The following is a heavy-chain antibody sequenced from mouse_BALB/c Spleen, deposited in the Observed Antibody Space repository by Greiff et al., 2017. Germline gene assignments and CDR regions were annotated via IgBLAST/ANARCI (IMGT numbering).Heavy chain of an antibody. CDR3: AKGWDAMDY. CDR1: GYTFTSYY. D-gene: IGHD1-1*02. CDR2: IYPGNVNT. V-gene: IGHV1S56*01. J-gene: IGHJ4*01. Sequence: QVQLKQSGPELVKPGASVRISCKASGYTFTSYYIHWVKQRPGQGLEWIGWIYPGNVNTKYNEKFKGKATLTADKSSSTAYMQLSSLTSEDSAVYFCAKGWDAMDYWGQGTSVTVSS.